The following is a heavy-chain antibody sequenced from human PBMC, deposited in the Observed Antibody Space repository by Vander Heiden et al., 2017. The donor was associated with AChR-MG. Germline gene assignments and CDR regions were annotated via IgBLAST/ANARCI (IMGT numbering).Heavy chain of an antibody. Sequence: EVQPVESGGGLVQPWRPLSRSCTASGFPFGDYGTSSFPQAPGKGLEWVGFLRSKASGGTTELAASVKGMFTISSDDSKSIAYLQMNSLKTEDTAVYYCSRLGYCSSTSCYFDSWGQGPLVTVSS. CDR2: LRSKASGGTT. CDR1: GFPFGDYG. CDR3: SRLGYCSSTSCYFDS. D-gene: IGHD2-2*01. J-gene: IGHJ4*02. V-gene: IGHV3-49*03.